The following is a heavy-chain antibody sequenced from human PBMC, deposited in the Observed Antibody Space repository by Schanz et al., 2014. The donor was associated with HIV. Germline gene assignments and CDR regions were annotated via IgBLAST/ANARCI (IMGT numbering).Heavy chain of an antibody. Sequence: VQLVESGGGVVQPGGSLRLSCAASGFTFSNAWMSWVRQAPGKGLEWVGRSKNKANGYITEYTASVKGRFTISRDDSRNSLYLQMNSLKTEDTAVYFCARWRSGAPSNWGQGTLVTVSS. V-gene: IGHV3-72*01. J-gene: IGHJ4*02. CDR1: GFTFSNAW. CDR2: SKNKANGYIT. CDR3: ARWRSGAPSN. D-gene: IGHD3-10*01.